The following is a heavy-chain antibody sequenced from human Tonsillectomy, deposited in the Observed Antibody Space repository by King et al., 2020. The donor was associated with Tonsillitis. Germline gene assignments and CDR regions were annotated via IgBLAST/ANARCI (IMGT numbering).Heavy chain of an antibody. Sequence: VQLVESGGGLVKPGGSLRLSCAASGFTFSSYSMNWVRQAPGKGLEWVSSISSSSSYIYYADSVKGRFTISRDNAKNSLYLQMNSLRAEDTAVYYCARDLQGSSSSGGLDYWGQGTLVTVSS. CDR3: ARDLQGSSSSGGLDY. J-gene: IGHJ4*02. CDR2: ISSSSSYI. CDR1: GFTFSSYS. D-gene: IGHD6-19*01. V-gene: IGHV3-21*01.